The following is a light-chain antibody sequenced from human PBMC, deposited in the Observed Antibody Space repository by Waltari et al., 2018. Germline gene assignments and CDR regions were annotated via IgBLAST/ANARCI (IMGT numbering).Light chain of an antibody. CDR2: WAS. CDR3: QQYYSTPPYT. J-gene: IGKJ5*01. Sequence: DIVMTQSPDSLAVSLGERATINCKSSQSVLYSSNNKNYLAWYQQKPGQPPKLLIYWASTRESGVRDRFSGSGSGTDFTLTISSLQAEDVAVYYGQQYYSTPPYTFGQGTRLEIK. V-gene: IGKV4-1*01. CDR1: QSVLYSSNNKNY.